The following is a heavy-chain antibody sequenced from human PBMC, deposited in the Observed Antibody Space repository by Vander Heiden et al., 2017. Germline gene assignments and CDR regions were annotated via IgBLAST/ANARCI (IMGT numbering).Heavy chain of an antibody. Sequence: EVQLVESGGGVVQRGGFLRLSWAASGSTFSSYDMHWVRQPTGKGLEWVSAIATAGDTYYAGSVKGRFTISRENAKNSLSLQMNSLRAGDTAVYYCARGASTGFDPWGQGTLVTVSS. CDR2: IATAGDT. J-gene: IGHJ5*02. CDR3: ARGASTGFDP. CDR1: GSTFSSYD. V-gene: IGHV3-13*01. D-gene: IGHD2-2*01.